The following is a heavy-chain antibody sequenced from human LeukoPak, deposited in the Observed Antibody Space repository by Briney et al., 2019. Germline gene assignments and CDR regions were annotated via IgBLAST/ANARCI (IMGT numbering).Heavy chain of an antibody. V-gene: IGHV3-66*01. CDR2: IYSGGST. D-gene: IGHD3-10*01. Sequence: PGGSLRLSCAASGFNVISNYMSWVRQAPGKGLEWVSVIYSGGSTYYAASVKGRFAISRDRTKNMLYLQMNNLRAEDTATYYCAIIHSYGHASGQGTLVTVSS. CDR1: GFNVISNY. J-gene: IGHJ5*02. CDR3: AIIHSYGHA.